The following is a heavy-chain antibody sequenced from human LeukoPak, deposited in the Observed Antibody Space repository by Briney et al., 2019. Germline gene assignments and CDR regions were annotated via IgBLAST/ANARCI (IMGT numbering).Heavy chain of an antibody. CDR2: ISAYSGNT. D-gene: IGHD4-17*01. Sequence: GASVKVSCKASGYTFTSYDINWVRQATGQGLEWMGRISAYSGNTNYAQKLQGRVTMTTDTSTSTAYMELRSLRSDDTGVYYCARALNDYGDYPWDYWGQGTLVTVSS. J-gene: IGHJ4*02. CDR3: ARALNDYGDYPWDY. CDR1: GYTFTSYD. V-gene: IGHV1-18*01.